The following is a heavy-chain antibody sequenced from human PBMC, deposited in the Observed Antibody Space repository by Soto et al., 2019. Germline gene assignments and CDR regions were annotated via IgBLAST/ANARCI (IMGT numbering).Heavy chain of an antibody. V-gene: IGHV4-59*01. Sequence: QVQLQESGPGLVKPSETLSLTCTVSGVSISSYYWSWIRQPPGKGLEWIGYIYYSGNTNYNPSLKSRVNISIAASKNQFSLELSSVTAADSAVYFCARGIGQQLPHLDWGQGTLVTVSS. J-gene: IGHJ4*02. CDR2: IYYSGNT. CDR3: ARGIGQQLPHLD. CDR1: GVSISSYY. D-gene: IGHD6-13*01.